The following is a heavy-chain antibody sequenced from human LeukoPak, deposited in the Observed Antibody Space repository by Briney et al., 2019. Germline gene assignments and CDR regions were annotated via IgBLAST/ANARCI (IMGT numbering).Heavy chain of an antibody. D-gene: IGHD6-6*01. CDR3: ARDLGIAARPDY. Sequence: AGSLRLSCAASGFTFSSYSMNWVRQAPGKGLEWVSSISSSSSYIYYADSVKGRFTISRDNAKNSLYLQMNSLRAEDTAVYYCARDLGIAARPDYWGQGTLVTVSS. V-gene: IGHV3-21*01. J-gene: IGHJ4*02. CDR1: GFTFSSYS. CDR2: ISSSSSYI.